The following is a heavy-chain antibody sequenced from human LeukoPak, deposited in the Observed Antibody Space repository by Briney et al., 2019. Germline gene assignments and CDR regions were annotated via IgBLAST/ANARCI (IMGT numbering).Heavy chain of an antibody. J-gene: IGHJ4*02. CDR2: IKQDGSEK. CDR1: GFTFSRYW. V-gene: IGHV3-7*01. Sequence: GGSLRLSCAASGFTFSRYWMSWVRQAPGKGLEWVANIKQDGSEKYYVDSVKGRFTISRDNAKNSLYLQMNSLRAEDTAVYYCARDDRDNWNYDHYFDYWVQGTLVTVSS. D-gene: IGHD1-7*01. CDR3: ARDDRDNWNYDHYFDY.